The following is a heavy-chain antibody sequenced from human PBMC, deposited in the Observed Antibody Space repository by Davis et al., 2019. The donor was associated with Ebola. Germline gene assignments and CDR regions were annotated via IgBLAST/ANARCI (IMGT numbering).Heavy chain of an antibody. D-gene: IGHD3-16*01. V-gene: IGHV4-39*07. CDR2: IYYSGST. CDR3: ARGPFKGGDGYYDY. J-gene: IGHJ4*02. CDR1: GGSISSSSYY. Sequence: PSETLSLTCTVSGGSISSSSYYWGWIRQPPGKGLEWIGSIYYSGSTYYNPSLKSRVTMSVDTSKNQFSLKLSSVTAADTAVYYCARGPFKGGDGYYDYWGQGTLVTVSS.